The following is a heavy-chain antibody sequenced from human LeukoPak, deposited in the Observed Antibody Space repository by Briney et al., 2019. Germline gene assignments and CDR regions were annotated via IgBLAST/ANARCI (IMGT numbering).Heavy chain of an antibody. CDR2: IYYSGST. J-gene: IGHJ4*02. CDR3: ARGGRSSSWSEGLFDY. Sequence: PSETLSLTCTVSGGSISSYYWSWIRQPPGKGLEWIGYIYYSGSTNYNPSPKSRVTISVDTSKNQFSLKLSSVTAADTAVYYCARGGRSSSWSEGLFDYWGQGTLVTVSS. D-gene: IGHD6-13*01. CDR1: GGSISSYY. V-gene: IGHV4-59*01.